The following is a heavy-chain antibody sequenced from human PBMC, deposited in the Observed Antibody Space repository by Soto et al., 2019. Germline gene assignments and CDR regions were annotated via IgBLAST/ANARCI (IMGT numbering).Heavy chain of an antibody. CDR3: TGEVASGY. CDR1: GFTVSTYG. CDR2: ISRDGGTK. V-gene: IGHV3-30*03. D-gene: IGHD2-8*02. Sequence: QVQLVESGGGVVQPGRSLRLSCAVSGFTVSTYGMHWVRQAPGKGLEWVAVISRDGGTKFYADSVKGRFTISRDNSGNPLFLEMNSLRGDDMAVYYCTGEVASGYWGQGTLVTVSS. J-gene: IGHJ4*02.